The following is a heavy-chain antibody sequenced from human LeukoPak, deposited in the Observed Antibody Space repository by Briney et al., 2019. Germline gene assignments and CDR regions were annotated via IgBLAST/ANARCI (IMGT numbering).Heavy chain of an antibody. V-gene: IGHV4-4*02. J-gene: IGHJ3*02. CDR1: GGSISSSNW. CDR3: ARETYYYDSSGPRRDAFDI. Sequence: SETLSLTCAVSGGSISSSNWWSWVRQPPGKGLEWIGEIYHSGSTNYNPSLKSRVTISVDKSKNQFSLKLSSVTAADTAVYYCARETYYYDSSGPRRDAFDIWGQGTMVTVSS. CDR2: IYHSGST. D-gene: IGHD3-22*01.